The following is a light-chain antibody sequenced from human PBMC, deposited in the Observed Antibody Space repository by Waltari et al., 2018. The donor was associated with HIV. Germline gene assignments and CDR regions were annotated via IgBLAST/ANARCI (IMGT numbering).Light chain of an antibody. J-gene: IGLJ2*01. CDR1: SSDDGGYNF. CDR2: EVS. Sequence: QSALTQPPSASGSPGQSVTISSHATSSDDGGYNFVSWYQQHPGKAPKLMIYEVSKRPSGVPDRFSGSKSGNTASLTVSGLQAEDEADYYCSSYAGSNNLVFGGGTKLTVL. CDR3: SSYAGSNNLV. V-gene: IGLV2-8*01.